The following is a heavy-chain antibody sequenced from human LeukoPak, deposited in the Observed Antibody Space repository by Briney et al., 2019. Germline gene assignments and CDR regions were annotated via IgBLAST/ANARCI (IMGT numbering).Heavy chain of an antibody. Sequence: SSETLSLTCTVSGGSISSSSYYWGWIRQPPGKGLEWIGSIYYSGSTYYNPSLKSRVTISVDTSKNQFSLKLSSVTAADTAVYYCARDGEDIVLMVYAGMDVWGQGTTVTVSS. CDR1: GGSISSSSYY. J-gene: IGHJ6*02. D-gene: IGHD2-8*01. CDR3: ARDGEDIVLMVYAGMDV. CDR2: IYYSGST. V-gene: IGHV4-39*02.